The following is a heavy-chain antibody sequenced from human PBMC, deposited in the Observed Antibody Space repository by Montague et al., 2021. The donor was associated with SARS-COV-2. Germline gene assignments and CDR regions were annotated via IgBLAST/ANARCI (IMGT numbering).Heavy chain of an antibody. D-gene: IGHD3-10*01. J-gene: IGHJ6*02. CDR2: INHSANT. Sequence: SETLSLTSAVHGGSLSGYYWSWIRQPPEKGLEWIGEINHSANTKYNPSLKSPVTTSIDTSKNQFSLKMTSVTAADTATYYCASGIYPSGSYYNRYYYGLNIWGPGTTVIVSS. V-gene: IGHV4-34*01. CDR1: GGSLSGYY. CDR3: ASGIYPSGSYYNRYYYGLNI.